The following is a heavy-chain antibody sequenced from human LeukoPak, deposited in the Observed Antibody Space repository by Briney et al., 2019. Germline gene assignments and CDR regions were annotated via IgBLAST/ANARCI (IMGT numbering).Heavy chain of an antibody. CDR2: INPNSGDT. CDR1: GYIFTAYY. J-gene: IGHJ6*02. CDR3: ARDLIFGLYQFQDAMDV. Sequence: ASVKVSCKASGYIFTAYYMHWVRQASGQGLEWMGWINPNSGDTKYEEKFQGRVTMTRDTSITTAYMELTRLRSDDTAVYYCARDLIFGLYQFQDAMDVWGQGTTVTVSS. D-gene: IGHD2-2*01. V-gene: IGHV1-2*02.